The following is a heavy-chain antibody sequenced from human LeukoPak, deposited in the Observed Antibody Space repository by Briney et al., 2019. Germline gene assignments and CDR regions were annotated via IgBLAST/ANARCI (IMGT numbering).Heavy chain of an antibody. J-gene: IGHJ6*03. CDR1: GFTFSDYA. CDR2: ITGGTTYT. Sequence: GGSLRLSCAASGFTFSDYAVTWVRQAPGKGLEWVSSITGGTTYTYYADSMKGRFTISRDNSKNTLYLQMSSLRAEDTAVYYCAKGPLSSSNYYMDVWGKGTKVTVSS. V-gene: IGHV3-23*01. D-gene: IGHD3-10*01. CDR3: AKGPLSSSNYYMDV.